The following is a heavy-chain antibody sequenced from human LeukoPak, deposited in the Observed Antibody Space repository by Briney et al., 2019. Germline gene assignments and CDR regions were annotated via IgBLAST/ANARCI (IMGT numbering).Heavy chain of an antibody. Sequence: GGSLRLSCAASGFTVSSNYMSWVRQAPGKGLEWVSVIYSGGSTYYADSVKGRFTISRDNSKNTLCLQMNSLRAEDTAVYYCATRIRAAGMDVWGQGSTVTVSS. CDR2: IYSGGST. V-gene: IGHV3-66*04. CDR1: GFTVSSNY. D-gene: IGHD2-15*01. CDR3: ATRIRAAGMDV. J-gene: IGHJ6*02.